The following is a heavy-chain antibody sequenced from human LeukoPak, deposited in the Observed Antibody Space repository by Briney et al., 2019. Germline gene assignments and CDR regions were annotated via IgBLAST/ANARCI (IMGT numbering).Heavy chain of an antibody. D-gene: IGHD2-2*01. CDR3: ATTRNYYYYYMDV. Sequence: ASVKVSCKVSGYTLTELSVHWVRQAPGKGLEWMGGFDPEDGETIYAQKFRGRVTMTEDTSTDTAYMELSSLRSEDTAVYYCATTRNYYYYYMDVWGKGTTVTVSS. V-gene: IGHV1-24*01. CDR2: FDPEDGET. CDR1: GYTLTELS. J-gene: IGHJ6*03.